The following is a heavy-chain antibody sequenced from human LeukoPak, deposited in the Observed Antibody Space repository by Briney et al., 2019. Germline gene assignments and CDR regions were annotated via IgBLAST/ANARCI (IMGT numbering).Heavy chain of an antibody. CDR2: VKRKIDGGTA. CDR3: TTDYTETTS. V-gene: IGHV3-15*01. J-gene: IGHJ5*02. Sequence: GGSLRLSCAASGFTFSEALMTWVRQPPGKGLEWVGRVKRKIDGGTADYNAPVKGRFTISRDDSKSTLYLQLTSLKTEDTGVYYCTTDYTETTSWGRGTLVTVSA. CDR1: GFTFSEAL. D-gene: IGHD1-1*01.